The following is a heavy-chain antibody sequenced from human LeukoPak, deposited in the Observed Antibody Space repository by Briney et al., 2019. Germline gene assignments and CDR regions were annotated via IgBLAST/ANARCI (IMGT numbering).Heavy chain of an antibody. CDR2: IYYSGST. CDR1: GASISSTNYY. J-gene: IGHJ4*02. CDR3: ASLRERSYYARGFDY. D-gene: IGHD1-26*01. V-gene: IGHV4-39*01. Sequence: PSETLSLTCTVSGASISSTNYYWGWIRQPPGKGLEWIGTIYYSGSTYYNPSLKSRVTISVDTSKNQFSLKLSSVTAADTAVYYCASLRERSYYARGFDYWGQGTLVTVSS.